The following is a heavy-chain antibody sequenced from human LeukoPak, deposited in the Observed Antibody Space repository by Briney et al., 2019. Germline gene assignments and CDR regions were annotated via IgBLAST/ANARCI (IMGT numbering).Heavy chain of an antibody. V-gene: IGHV4-39*07. CDR1: GASISRGTYY. J-gene: IGHJ5*02. Sequence: SETLSLTCTVSGASISRGTYYWSWIRQPAGKGLEWIGSIYHSGSTYYNPSLKSRVTISVDTSKNQFSLKLSSVTAADTAVYYCARDLSHIGFDPWGQGTLVTVSS. D-gene: IGHD3-9*01. CDR3: ARDLSHIGFDP. CDR2: IYHSGST.